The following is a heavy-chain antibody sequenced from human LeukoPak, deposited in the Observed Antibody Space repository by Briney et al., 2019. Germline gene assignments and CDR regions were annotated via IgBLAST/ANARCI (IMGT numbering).Heavy chain of an antibody. CDR3: AREDPQLAPRAFDI. CDR2: TYYRSKWYN. D-gene: IGHD3-10*01. V-gene: IGHV6-1*01. J-gene: IGHJ3*02. CDR1: GDXVSSNSAA. Sequence: SHTVSPTCAIFGDXVSSNSAAWNWIRQSPSRGLEWLGRTYYRSKWYNDYAVSVKSRITINPDTSKNQVSLQLNSVPPEDTAVYYCAREDPQLAPRAFDIWGQGTMVTVSS.